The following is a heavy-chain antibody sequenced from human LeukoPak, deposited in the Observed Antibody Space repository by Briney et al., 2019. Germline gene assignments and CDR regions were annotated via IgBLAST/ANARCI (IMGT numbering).Heavy chain of an antibody. CDR3: ARRPGYSSSWPQDYYYGMDV. D-gene: IGHD6-13*01. CDR1: GFTFSSYE. Sequence: PGGSLRLSCAASGFTFSSYEMNWVRQAPGKGLEWVSYISSSGSTIYYADSVKGRFTISRDSAKNSLYLQMNSLRAEDTAVYYCARRPGYSSSWPQDYYYGMDVWGQGTTVTVSS. J-gene: IGHJ6*02. V-gene: IGHV3-48*03. CDR2: ISSSGSTI.